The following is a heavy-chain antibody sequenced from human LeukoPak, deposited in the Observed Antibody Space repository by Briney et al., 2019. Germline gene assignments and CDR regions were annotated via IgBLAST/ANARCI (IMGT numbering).Heavy chain of an antibody. Sequence: GESLKISCKGSGYTFPSYWIGWVRQMPGKGLEWMGIIHPDDSDTRYSLSFQGQVTISADKSISTAYLQWSSLKASDTAMYYCARRYCSGRNCYYFDYWGQGTLVTVSS. CDR2: IHPDDSDT. CDR3: ARRYCSGRNCYYFDY. CDR1: GYTFPSYW. J-gene: IGHJ4*02. V-gene: IGHV5-51*01. D-gene: IGHD2-15*01.